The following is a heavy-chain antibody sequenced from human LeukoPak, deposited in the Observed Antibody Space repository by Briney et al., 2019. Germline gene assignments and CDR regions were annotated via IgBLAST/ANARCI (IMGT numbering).Heavy chain of an antibody. CDR3: ARGLLEATTSYFDY. CDR2: ITYGGSNK. V-gene: IGHV3-30-3*01. J-gene: IGHJ4*02. Sequence: PGGSLRLSCAASGFTFSSNAMHWVRQAPGKGLEWVAVITYGGSNKYYADSVKGRFTISRDNSKNTLYLQMNSLRPEDTAVYYCARGLLEATTSYFDYWGQGTLVTVSS. D-gene: IGHD1-26*01. CDR1: GFTFSSNA.